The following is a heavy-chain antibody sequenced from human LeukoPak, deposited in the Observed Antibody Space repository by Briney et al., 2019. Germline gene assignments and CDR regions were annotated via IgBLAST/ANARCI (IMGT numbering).Heavy chain of an antibody. Sequence: ASVKVSCKTSGGTFSSYAISWVRQAPGQGLEWMGGIIPIFGPPNNAQKFQGRVTITADESTSTAYMGLSSLTSDDTAMYYCARDRSSGTFDSFAFWGPGTMVTVSS. CDR3: ARDRSSGTFDSFAF. V-gene: IGHV1-69*01. D-gene: IGHD1-26*01. CDR1: GGTFSSYA. CDR2: IIPIFGPP. J-gene: IGHJ3*01.